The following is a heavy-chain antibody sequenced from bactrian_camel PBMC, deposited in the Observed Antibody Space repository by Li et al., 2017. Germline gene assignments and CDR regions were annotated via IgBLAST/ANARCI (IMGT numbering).Heavy chain of an antibody. J-gene: IGHJ4*01. V-gene: IGHV3S66*01. CDR3: AAGRAEYWGGTCYSSDSRNF. Sequence: VQLVESGGGSVQAGGSLRLSCAASGYTDDNHCLGWFRQAPGQSREWVAISDADGATRYADSVKGRFTISTDNDMNTVYLQMNALKPEDTAMYYCAAGRAEYWGGTCYSSDSRNFWGQGTQVTVS. CDR2: ISDADGAT. CDR1: GYTDDNHC. D-gene: IGHD2*01.